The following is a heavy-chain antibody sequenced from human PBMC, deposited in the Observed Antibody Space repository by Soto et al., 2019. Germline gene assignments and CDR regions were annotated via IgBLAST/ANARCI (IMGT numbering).Heavy chain of an antibody. J-gene: IGHJ6*02. CDR3: AKDGSYSTGYYYGMDV. V-gene: IGHV3-30*18. D-gene: IGHD1-26*01. CDR1: GFTFSSYG. CDR2: ISYDGSNK. Sequence: WGSLRLSCAASGFTFSSYGMHWVRQAPGKGLEWVAVISYDGSNKYYADSVKGRFTISRDNSKNTLYLQMNSLRAEDTAVYYCAKDGSYSTGYYYGMDVWGQGTTVTVSS.